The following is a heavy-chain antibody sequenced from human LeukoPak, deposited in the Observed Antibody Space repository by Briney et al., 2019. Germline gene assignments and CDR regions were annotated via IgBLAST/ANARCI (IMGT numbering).Heavy chain of an antibody. D-gene: IGHD1-26*01. CDR3: AKDRSGSLDY. J-gene: IGHJ4*02. CDR1: GFSFSSNL. CDR2: INSDGRST. V-gene: IGHV3-74*01. Sequence: GGSLRLSCAASGFSFSSNLMHCVRQAPGKGLVWVSHINSDGRSTRYADSVKGRFTISRDNAKNTLYLQMNSLRAEDTAVYYCAKDRSGSLDYWGQGTLVTVSS.